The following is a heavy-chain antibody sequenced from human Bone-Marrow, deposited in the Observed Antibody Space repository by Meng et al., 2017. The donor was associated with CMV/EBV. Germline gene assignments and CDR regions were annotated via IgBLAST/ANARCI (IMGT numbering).Heavy chain of an antibody. CDR3: ARDRTLRYYYDSSAKSGELDY. J-gene: IGHJ4*02. Sequence: GGSLRLSCKASGYTFTSYGISWVRQAPGQGLEWMGRIIPILGIANYAQKFQGRVTITADKSTSTAYMELSSLRSEDTAVYYCARDRTLRYYYDSSAKSGELDYWGQGTLVTVSS. CDR2: IIPILGIA. D-gene: IGHD3-22*01. V-gene: IGHV1-69*04. CDR1: GYTFTSYG.